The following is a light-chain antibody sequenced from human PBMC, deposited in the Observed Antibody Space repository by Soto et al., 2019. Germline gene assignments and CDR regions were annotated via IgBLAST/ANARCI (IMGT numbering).Light chain of an antibody. CDR2: GNT. J-gene: IGLJ1*01. V-gene: IGLV1-40*01. Sequence: QSVLTQPPSVSGAPGQRVTISCTGSSSNIGSTYDVQWYQQLPGTAPKLLIHGNTDRPSGVPDRFSGSKSGTSASLAITGLQADDEADYYYQSYDDSLSAHYVFGTGTTVTVL. CDR3: QSYDDSLSAHYV. CDR1: SSNIGSTYD.